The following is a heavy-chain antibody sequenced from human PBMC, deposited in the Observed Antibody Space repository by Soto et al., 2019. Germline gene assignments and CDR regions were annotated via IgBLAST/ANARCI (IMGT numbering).Heavy chain of an antibody. Sequence: SETLSLTCTVSGGSISSYYWSWIRQPPGKGLEWIGYIYYSGSTNYNPSLESRVTMAVDTSKNQFSLKLSSVTAADTAVYYCARHCSGGSCYYAFDIWGQGTMVTVSS. CDR3: ARHCSGGSCYYAFDI. J-gene: IGHJ3*02. CDR1: GGSISSYY. CDR2: IYYSGST. D-gene: IGHD2-15*01. V-gene: IGHV4-59*08.